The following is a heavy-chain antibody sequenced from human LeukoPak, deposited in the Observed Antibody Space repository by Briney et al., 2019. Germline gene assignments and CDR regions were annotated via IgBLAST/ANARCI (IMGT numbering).Heavy chain of an antibody. V-gene: IGHV4-39*02. Sequence: SETLSLTCTVSGGSISSSSYYWGWIRQPPGKGLEWIGSIYYSGSTYYNPSLKSRVTISVDTSKNQFSLKLSSVTAADTAVYYCARDGAVAGTREHYWGQGTLVTVSS. D-gene: IGHD6-19*01. CDR3: ARDGAVAGTREHY. J-gene: IGHJ4*02. CDR1: GGSISSSSYY. CDR2: IYYSGST.